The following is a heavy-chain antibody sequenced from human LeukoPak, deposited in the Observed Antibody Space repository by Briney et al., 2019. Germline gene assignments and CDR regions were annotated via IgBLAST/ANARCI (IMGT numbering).Heavy chain of an antibody. Sequence: GGSLRLSCIVSGFTFTGYWMSWVRQAPGQGLEWMANMKHDGSEEDYVDSVKGRFTISRDNAKNSLFLQMSSLRAEDTAVYYCARAKWDLLRPATPAFDYWGQGTQVTVSS. J-gene: IGHJ4*02. CDR2: MKHDGSEE. V-gene: IGHV3-7*04. D-gene: IGHD1-26*01. CDR1: GFTFTGYW. CDR3: ARAKWDLLRPATPAFDY.